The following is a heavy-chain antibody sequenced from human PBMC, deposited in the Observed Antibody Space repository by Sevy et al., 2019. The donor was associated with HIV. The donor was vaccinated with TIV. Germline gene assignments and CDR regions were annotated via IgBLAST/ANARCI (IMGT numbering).Heavy chain of an antibody. CDR2: IRSKAYGGTT. Sequence: GGSLRLSCTASGFTFGDYAMSWFRQAPGKGLEWVGFIRSKAYGGTTEYAASVKGRFTISRDDSKSIAYLQMNSLKTEDTAVYYCTRDTPGHSSRRRATKYYYYGMDVWGQGTTVTVSS. J-gene: IGHJ6*02. V-gene: IGHV3-49*03. CDR3: TRDTPGHSSRRRATKYYYYGMDV. D-gene: IGHD6-13*01. CDR1: GFTFGDYA.